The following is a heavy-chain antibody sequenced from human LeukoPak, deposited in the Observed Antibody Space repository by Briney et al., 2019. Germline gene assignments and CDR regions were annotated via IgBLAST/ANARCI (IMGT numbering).Heavy chain of an antibody. CDR2: MNPSGGST. D-gene: IGHD3-10*01. CDR3: ARGPSITMIRGGQWYYYMDV. J-gene: IGHJ6*03. CDR1: GGTFISYA. V-gene: IGHV1-46*01. Sequence: ASVKVSCKASGGTFISYAISWVRQAPGQGLEWMGLMNPSGGSTNYAQKFQGRVTMTRDTSTSTVYMALSSLRSEDTAVYFCARGPSITMIRGGQWYYYMDVWGKGTTVTISS.